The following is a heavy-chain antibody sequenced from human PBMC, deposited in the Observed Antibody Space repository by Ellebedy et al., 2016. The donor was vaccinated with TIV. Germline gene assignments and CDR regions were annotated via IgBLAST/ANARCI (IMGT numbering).Heavy chain of an antibody. CDR3: ARDRGSGSYVDLFDF. Sequence: GESLKISCAASGFTFSSYGIHWVRQAPGKGLEWVSFIWFDGNKAYYEDSVKGRFTISRDNSHNTAYLQMKSLRAEDTAVYYCARDRGSGSYVDLFDFWGQGTLVTVSS. D-gene: IGHD1-26*01. J-gene: IGHJ4*02. CDR1: GFTFSSYG. CDR2: IWFDGNKA. V-gene: IGHV3-33*01.